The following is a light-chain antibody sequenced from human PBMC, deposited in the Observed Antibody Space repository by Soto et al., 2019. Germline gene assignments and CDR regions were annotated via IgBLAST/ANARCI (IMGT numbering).Light chain of an antibody. J-gene: IGKJ4*01. CDR2: GAS. Sequence: VLTQSPGTLSLSPGERATLFCRAGQSVSSSDLAWYQQKPGQAPRLLMYGASSRATGIPDRFSGSGSGTDFTLTITSLEPGDVAVYYCQHYRSSPLTFGGGTKVEIK. V-gene: IGKV3-20*01. CDR3: QHYRSSPLT. CDR1: QSVSSSD.